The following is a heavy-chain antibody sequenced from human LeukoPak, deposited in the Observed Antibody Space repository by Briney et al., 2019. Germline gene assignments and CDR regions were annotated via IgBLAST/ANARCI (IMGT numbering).Heavy chain of an antibody. V-gene: IGHV3-9*01. CDR3: AKGNAGDGYNYFDY. CDR2: ISWNSGSI. J-gene: IGHJ4*02. D-gene: IGHD5-24*01. Sequence: GGSLRLSCAASGFTFSSYAMHWVRQAPGKGLEWVSGISWNSGSIGYADSVKGRFTISRDNAKNSLYLQMNSLRAEDTALYYCAKGNAGDGYNYFDYWGQGTLVTVSS. CDR1: GFTFSSYA.